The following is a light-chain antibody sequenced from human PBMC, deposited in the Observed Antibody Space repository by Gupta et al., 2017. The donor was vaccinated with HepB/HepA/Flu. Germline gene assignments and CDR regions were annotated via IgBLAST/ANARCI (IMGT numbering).Light chain of an antibody. CDR3: HEYVSSSPS. Sequence: TQSPATLSLSSGDTATLSCRASHTVSTSYLVWYQQKPGQAPRLLIHDASTRATGVPDRFSGSGSDTDFTPTISGLEPEDFAVYYCHEYVSSSPSFGGGTRVE. CDR2: DAS. V-gene: IGKV3D-20*02. CDR1: HTVSTSY. J-gene: IGKJ4*01.